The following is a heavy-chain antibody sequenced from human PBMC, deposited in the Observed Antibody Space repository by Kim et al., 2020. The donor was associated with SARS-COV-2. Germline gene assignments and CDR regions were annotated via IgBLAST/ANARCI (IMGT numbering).Heavy chain of an antibody. CDR3: ARLPLVGWFDP. J-gene: IGHJ5*02. Sequence: TKYSPTLQGQVTISADKSISTAYLQWSSLKASDTAMYYCARLPLVGWFDPWGQGTLVTVSS. CDR2: T. V-gene: IGHV5-51*01. D-gene: IGHD2-15*01.